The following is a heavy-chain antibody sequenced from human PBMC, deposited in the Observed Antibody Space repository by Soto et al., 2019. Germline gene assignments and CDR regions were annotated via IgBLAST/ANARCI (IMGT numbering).Heavy chain of an antibody. CDR1: GGTFSSYA. J-gene: IGHJ4*02. CDR2: IIPIFGTA. Sequence: GPSVKVSCKASGGTFSSYAISWVRQAPGQGLEWMGGIIPIFGTANYAQKFQGRVTITADESTSTAYMELSNLRSEDTAVYYCARGRSLSEEIGVVVAATNSFDYWGQGTLVTVS. D-gene: IGHD2-15*01. CDR3: ARGRSLSEEIGVVVAATNSFDY. V-gene: IGHV1-69*13.